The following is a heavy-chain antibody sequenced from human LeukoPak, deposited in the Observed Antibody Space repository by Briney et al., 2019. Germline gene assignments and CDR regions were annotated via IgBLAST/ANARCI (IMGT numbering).Heavy chain of an antibody. D-gene: IGHD5-18*01. V-gene: IGHV3-23*01. CDR1: GLTFSSFA. Sequence: GGSLRLSCAASGLTFSSFAMSWVRQAPGKGLEWVSSTSGSGGLTYYADFVKGRFTISRDNSKHTLYMQMNSLRAEDTAVYYCAKDGDNGYSYNIDYWGPGTLITVSS. J-gene: IGHJ4*02. CDR2: TSGSGGLT. CDR3: AKDGDNGYSYNIDY.